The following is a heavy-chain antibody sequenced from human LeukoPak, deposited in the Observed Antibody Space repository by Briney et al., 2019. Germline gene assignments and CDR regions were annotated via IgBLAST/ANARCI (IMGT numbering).Heavy chain of an antibody. J-gene: IGHJ6*02. V-gene: IGHV1-18*01. CDR1: GYTFTSYG. D-gene: IGHD4-17*01. Sequence: ASVKVSCKASGYTFTSYGISWVRQAPGQGLEWMGWITAYNGNTNYAQKLQGRVTMTTDTSTSTAYMELRSLRSDDTAVYYCARSPPDYGDYELDYYYGMDVWGQGTTVTVSS. CDR2: ITAYNGNT. CDR3: ARSPPDYGDYELDYYYGMDV.